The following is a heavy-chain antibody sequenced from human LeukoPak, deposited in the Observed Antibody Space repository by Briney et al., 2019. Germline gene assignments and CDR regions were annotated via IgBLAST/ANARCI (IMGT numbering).Heavy chain of an antibody. CDR3: AKNQYDILTGYYPVTVDY. Sequence: GGSLRLSCAASGFTFSSYAMSWVRQAPGKGLEWVSAISGSGGSTYYADSVKGRFTISRDNSKNTLYLQMNTLRAEDTAVYYCAKNQYDILTGYYPVTVDYWGQGTLVTVSS. CDR2: ISGSGGST. J-gene: IGHJ4*02. CDR1: GFTFSSYA. D-gene: IGHD3-9*01. V-gene: IGHV3-23*01.